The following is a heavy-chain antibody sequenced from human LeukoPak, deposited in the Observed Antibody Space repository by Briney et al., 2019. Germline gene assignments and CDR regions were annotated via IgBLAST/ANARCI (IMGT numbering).Heavy chain of an antibody. CDR3: ARLTKNDSGSFRFGKKKRGYMDV. Sequence: SETLSLTCTVSGGSISSYYWSWVRQPPGKGLEWIGLVYYTGSTNYSPSLKSRVTISVDTSKNQFSLKLSSVTAADTAVYYCARLTKNDSGSFRFGKKKRGYMDVWGKGTTVAISS. J-gene: IGHJ6*03. D-gene: IGHD3-10*01. V-gene: IGHV4-59*12. CDR1: GGSISSYY. CDR2: VYYTGST.